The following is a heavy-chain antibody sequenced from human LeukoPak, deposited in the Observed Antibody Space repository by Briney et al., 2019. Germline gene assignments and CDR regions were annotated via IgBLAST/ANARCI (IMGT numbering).Heavy chain of an antibody. J-gene: IGHJ2*01. V-gene: IGHV3-23*01. CDR1: GFTFSSYE. CDR2: ISGSGGST. CDR3: AVRPPPSWYFDL. D-gene: IGHD3-10*01. Sequence: PGGSLRLSCAASGFTFSSYEMNWVRQAPGKGLEWVSAISGSGGSTYYADSVKGRFTISRDNSKNTLYLQMNSLRAEDTAVYYCAVRPPPSWYFDLWGRGTLVTVSS.